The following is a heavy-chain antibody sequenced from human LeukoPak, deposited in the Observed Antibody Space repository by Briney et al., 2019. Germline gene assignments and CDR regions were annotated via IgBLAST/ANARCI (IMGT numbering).Heavy chain of an antibody. Sequence: GESLRISCKGSGYSFTSYWISWVRQMPGKGLEWMGRMDPSDSYTNYSPSFQGHVTISADKSISTAYLQWSSLKASDTAMYYCARRSGYYSSTSCYTFDYWGQGTLVTVSS. D-gene: IGHD2-2*02. CDR2: MDPSDSYT. J-gene: IGHJ4*02. CDR3: ARRSGYYSSTSCYTFDY. V-gene: IGHV5-10-1*01. CDR1: GYSFTSYW.